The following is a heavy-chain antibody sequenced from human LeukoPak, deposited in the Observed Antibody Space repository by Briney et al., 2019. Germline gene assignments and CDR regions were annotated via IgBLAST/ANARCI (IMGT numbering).Heavy chain of an antibody. V-gene: IGHV1-24*01. CDR2: FDPEDGET. CDR3: ATGHPRDSSGWSLYYYGMDV. CDR1: GYTLTELS. Sequence: ASVKVSCKVPGYTLTELSMHWVRQAPGKGLEWMGGFDPEDGETIYAQKFQGRVTMTEDTSTDTAYMELSSLRSEDTAVYYCATGHPRDSSGWSLYYYGMDVWGQGTTVTVSS. J-gene: IGHJ6*02. D-gene: IGHD6-19*01.